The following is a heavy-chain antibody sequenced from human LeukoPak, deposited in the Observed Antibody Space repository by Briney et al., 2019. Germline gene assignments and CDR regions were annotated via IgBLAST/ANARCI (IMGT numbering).Heavy chain of an antibody. Sequence: SETLSLTCTVSGGSISSYYWSWIRQPPGKGLEWIGYIYTSGSTNCNPSLKSRVTISVDTSKNQFSLKLSSVTAADTAVYYCARHCGGDCYSNYAFDIWGQGTMVTVSS. CDR1: GGSISSYY. CDR2: IYTSGST. V-gene: IGHV4-4*09. CDR3: ARHCGGDCYSNYAFDI. J-gene: IGHJ3*02. D-gene: IGHD2-21*02.